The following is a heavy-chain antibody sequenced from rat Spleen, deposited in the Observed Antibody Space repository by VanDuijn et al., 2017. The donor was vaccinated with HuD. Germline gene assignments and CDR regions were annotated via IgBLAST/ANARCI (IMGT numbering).Heavy chain of an antibody. CDR1: GFTFNKFW. J-gene: IGHJ3*01. D-gene: IGHD1-12*03. CDR3: TRGDYYDGYYPSWFAY. Sequence: EVQLVESGGGLVQPGRSLKLSCVASGFTFNKFWMTWIRQAPGKGLEWVASIIDTGGRTYYPDSVKGRFTISRDNAKSTLYLQMNSLRSEDTATYYCTRGDYYDGYYPSWFAYWGQGTLATVSS. CDR2: IIDTGGRT. V-gene: IGHV5-31*01.